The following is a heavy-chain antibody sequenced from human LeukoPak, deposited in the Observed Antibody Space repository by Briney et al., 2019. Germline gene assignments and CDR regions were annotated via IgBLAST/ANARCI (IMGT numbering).Heavy chain of an antibody. CDR1: GGTFSSYA. Sequence: AASVKVSCKASGGTFSSYAISWVRQAPGQGLEWMGGIIPIFGTANYAQKFQGRVTITADESTSTAYMELSSLRSEDTAVYYCASHGAAGRDYWGQGTLVTVS. D-gene: IGHD6-13*01. J-gene: IGHJ4*02. V-gene: IGHV1-69*01. CDR2: IIPIFGTA. CDR3: ASHGAAGRDY.